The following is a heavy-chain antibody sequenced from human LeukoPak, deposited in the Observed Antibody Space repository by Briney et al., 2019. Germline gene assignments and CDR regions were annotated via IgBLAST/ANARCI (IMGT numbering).Heavy chain of an antibody. CDR2: IYYSGST. D-gene: IGHD3-22*01. Sequence: PSETPSLTCTVSGGSISSYYWSWIRQPPRKGLEWIGYIYYSGSTNYNPSLKSRVTISVDTSKNQFSLKLSSVTAADTAVYYCARWYYYDSSGYYFDYWGQGTLVTVSS. CDR1: GGSISSYY. V-gene: IGHV4-59*01. J-gene: IGHJ4*02. CDR3: ARWYYYDSSGYYFDY.